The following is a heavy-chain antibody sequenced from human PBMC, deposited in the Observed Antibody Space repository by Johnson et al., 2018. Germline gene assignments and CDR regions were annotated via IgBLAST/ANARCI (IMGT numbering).Heavy chain of an antibody. CDR3: AGDYHMDV. Sequence: VQLVQSGGGLIQPGGSLRLSCAASGFTVSSNYMNWVRQAPGKGLEWVSVIYSGGGSTYHADTVKGRFTISRDNSKNTVYLQMNSLRVGDTAVYYCAGDYHMDVWGKGTTVTVSS. V-gene: IGHV3-53*01. CDR2: IYSGGGST. J-gene: IGHJ6*03. CDR1: GFTVSSNY.